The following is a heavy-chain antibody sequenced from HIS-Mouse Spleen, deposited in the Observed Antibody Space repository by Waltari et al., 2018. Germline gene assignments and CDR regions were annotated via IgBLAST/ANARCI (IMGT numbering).Heavy chain of an antibody. D-gene: IGHD6-13*01. Sequence: QLQLQESGPGLVKPSETLSLTCTVSGGSISSSSYYWGWIRQPPGKGLEWIGSIYYSGSTDYNPSLKSRSTRSVDTSKNQFSLKLSSVTAADTAVYYCAREIPYSSSWYDWYFDLWGRGTLVTVSS. CDR3: AREIPYSSSWYDWYFDL. CDR2: IYYSGST. CDR1: GGSISSSSYY. V-gene: IGHV4-39*07. J-gene: IGHJ2*01.